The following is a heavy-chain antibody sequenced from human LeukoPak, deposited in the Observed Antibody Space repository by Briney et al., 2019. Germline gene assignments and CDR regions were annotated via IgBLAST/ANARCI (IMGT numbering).Heavy chain of an antibody. D-gene: IGHD3-3*01. CDR2: ISAYNGNT. J-gene: IGHJ6*02. CDR3: ARDMEWLLPWYYYGMDV. CDR1: GYTFTGYY. Sequence: GASVKVSCKASGYTFTGYYMHWVRQAPGQGLEWMGWISAYNGNTNYAQKLQGRVTMTTDTSTSTAYMELRSLRSDDTAVYYCARDMEWLLPWYYYGMDVWGQGTTVTVSS. V-gene: IGHV1-18*04.